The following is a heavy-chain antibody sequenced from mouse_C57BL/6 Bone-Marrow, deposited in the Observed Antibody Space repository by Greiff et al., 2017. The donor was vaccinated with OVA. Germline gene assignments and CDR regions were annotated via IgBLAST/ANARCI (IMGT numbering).Heavy chain of an antibody. CDR2: IDPSDSYT. CDR3: AREGGYYDWYFDV. CDR1: GYTFTSYW. V-gene: IGHV1-69*01. Sequence: VQLQQPGAELVMPGASVKLSCKASGYTFTSYWMHWVKQRPGQGLEWIGEIDPSDSYTNYNQKFKGKSTLTVDKSSSTAYMQRSSLTSEDSAVYYCAREGGYYDWYFDVWGTGTTVTVSS. J-gene: IGHJ1*03. D-gene: IGHD2-3*01.